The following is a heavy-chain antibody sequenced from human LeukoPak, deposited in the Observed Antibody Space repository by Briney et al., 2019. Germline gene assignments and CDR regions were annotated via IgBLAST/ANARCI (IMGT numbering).Heavy chain of an antibody. D-gene: IGHD3-10*01. V-gene: IGHV3-7*03. CDR3: AKGMRGYYGSGSYYRGDDY. Sequence: GGSLRLSCAASGFTFSSYWMTWVRQTPGKGLEWVANIRMDGGEQYYMDSVEGRFTISRDNSKNTLYLQMNSLRAEDTAVYYCAKGMRGYYGSGSYYRGDDYWGQGTLVTVSS. CDR1: GFTFSSYW. J-gene: IGHJ4*02. CDR2: IRMDGGEQ.